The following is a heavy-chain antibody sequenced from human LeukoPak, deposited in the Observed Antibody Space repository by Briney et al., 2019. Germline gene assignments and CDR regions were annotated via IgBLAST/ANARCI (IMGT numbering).Heavy chain of an antibody. Sequence: SETLSLTCAVSGGSISSGGYSWSWIRQPPGKGLEWIGYIYHSGSTYYNPSLKSRVTISVDRSKNQFSLKLSSVTAADTAVYYCASGSGSPYGKYFDYWGQGTLVTASS. V-gene: IGHV4-30-2*01. CDR3: ASGSGSPYGKYFDY. CDR2: IYHSGST. D-gene: IGHD3-10*01. CDR1: GGSISSGGYS. J-gene: IGHJ4*02.